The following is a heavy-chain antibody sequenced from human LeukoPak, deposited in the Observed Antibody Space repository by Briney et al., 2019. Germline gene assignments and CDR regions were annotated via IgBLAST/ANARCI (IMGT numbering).Heavy chain of an antibody. CDR3: ARGIAVAGYFDY. Sequence: GGSLRLSCAASGFTVSSNYMSWVRQAPGKGLEWVSGINWNGGSTGYADSVKGRFTISRDNAKNSLYLQMNSLRAEDTALYYCARGIAVAGYFDYWGQGTLVTVSS. CDR2: INWNGGST. J-gene: IGHJ4*02. V-gene: IGHV3-20*04. CDR1: GFTVSSNY. D-gene: IGHD6-19*01.